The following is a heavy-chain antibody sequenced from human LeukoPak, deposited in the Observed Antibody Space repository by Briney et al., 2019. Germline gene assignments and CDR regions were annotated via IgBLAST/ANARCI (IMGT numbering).Heavy chain of an antibody. Sequence: GASVKVSCKTSGYTFSDYGIGWVRQAPGQGLEWMGWISAYNANTNSAQKIQGRVFMTTDTSTNTAYMEVRSLTSADTAVYYCARGSVSSTGEFDYWGQGTLVIVSS. J-gene: IGHJ4*02. CDR1: GYTFSDYG. CDR2: ISAYNANT. CDR3: ARGSVSSTGEFDY. D-gene: IGHD5/OR15-5a*01. V-gene: IGHV1-18*01.